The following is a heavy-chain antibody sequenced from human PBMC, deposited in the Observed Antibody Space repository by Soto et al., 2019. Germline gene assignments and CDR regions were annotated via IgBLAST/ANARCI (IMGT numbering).Heavy chain of an antibody. CDR1: GFTFINAW. J-gene: IGHJ6*02. CDR2: IKSKTDGGTT. V-gene: IGHV3-15*01. D-gene: IGHD3-10*01. Sequence: PGGSLRLSCAASGFTFINAWMSWVLQAPWKGLEWVGRIKSKTDGGTTDYAAPVKGRFTISRDDSKNTLYLQMNSLKTEDTAVYYCTTDPAMVRAYRDYYYGMDVWGQGTTVTVSS. CDR3: TTDPAMVRAYRDYYYGMDV.